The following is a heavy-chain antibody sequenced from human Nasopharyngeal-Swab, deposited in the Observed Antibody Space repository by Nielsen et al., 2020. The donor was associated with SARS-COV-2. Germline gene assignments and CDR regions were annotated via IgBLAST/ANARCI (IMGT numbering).Heavy chain of an antibody. CDR3: ATGYAIAAAGTIDY. CDR1: GYTLTELS. D-gene: IGHD6-13*01. V-gene: IGHV1-24*01. J-gene: IGHJ4*02. CDR2: FDPEDGET. Sequence: ASVKVSCKVSGYTLTELSMHWVRQAPGKGLEWMGGFDPEDGETIYAQKFQGRVTMTEGTSTDTAYMELSSLRSEDTAVYYCATGYAIAAAGTIDYWGQGTLVTVSS.